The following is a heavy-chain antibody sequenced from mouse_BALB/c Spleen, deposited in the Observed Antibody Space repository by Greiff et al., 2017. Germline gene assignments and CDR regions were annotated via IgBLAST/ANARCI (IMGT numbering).Heavy chain of an antibody. V-gene: IGHV1-20*02. D-gene: IGHD1-1*01. J-gene: IGHJ3*01. CDR2: INPYNGDT. Sequence: VQLQQSGPELVKPGASVKISCKASGYSFTGSFMNWVMQSHGKSLEWIGRINPYNGDTFYNQKFKGKATLTVDKSSSTAHMELRSLASEDSAVYYCARSNYGSRGFAYGGQGTLVTVSA. CDR3: ARSNYGSRGFAY. CDR1: GYSFTGSF.